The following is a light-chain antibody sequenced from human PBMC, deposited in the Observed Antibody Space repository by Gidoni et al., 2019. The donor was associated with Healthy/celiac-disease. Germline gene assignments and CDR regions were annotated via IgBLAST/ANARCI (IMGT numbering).Light chain of an antibody. J-gene: IGKJ2*01. Sequence: EIVMPQSPPTLSVSPGERATLSCRASQSVSSNLAWYQQKPGQAPRLLIYGASTRATGIPARCSGSGSGTEFTLTISSLQSEDFAVYYCQQYNNWPYTFGQGTKLEIK. V-gene: IGKV3-15*01. CDR2: GAS. CDR1: QSVSSN. CDR3: QQYNNWPYT.